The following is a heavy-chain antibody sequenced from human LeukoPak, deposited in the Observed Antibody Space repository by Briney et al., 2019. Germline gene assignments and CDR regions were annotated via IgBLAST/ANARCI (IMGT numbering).Heavy chain of an antibody. Sequence: SETLSLTCTVSGGSINGYYWSWIRQSPGKGLESLGYIYYTGSTNYNPSLKSRVTMSVDTSRNQFFLRLSSVTAADTAVYYCARAGSGTYYKGFDYWGQGTLVTVSS. CDR1: GGSINGYY. D-gene: IGHD3-10*01. CDR3: ARAGSGTYYKGFDY. CDR2: IYYTGST. J-gene: IGHJ4*02. V-gene: IGHV4-59*01.